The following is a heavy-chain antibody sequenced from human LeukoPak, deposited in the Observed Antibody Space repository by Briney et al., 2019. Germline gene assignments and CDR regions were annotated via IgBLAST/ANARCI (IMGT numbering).Heavy chain of an antibody. D-gene: IGHD6-6*01. CDR1: GYTFTTYD. Sequence: GASVKVSCKAFGYTFTTYDINWVRQATGQGLEWMGWVNPSSGVTRYAQKFQGRVTMTRNTSISTAYMELSSLRSEDTAVYYCAKDQELVGLYYYYMDVWGKGTTVTVSS. CDR2: VNPSSGVT. V-gene: IGHV1-8*01. J-gene: IGHJ6*03. CDR3: AKDQELVGLYYYYMDV.